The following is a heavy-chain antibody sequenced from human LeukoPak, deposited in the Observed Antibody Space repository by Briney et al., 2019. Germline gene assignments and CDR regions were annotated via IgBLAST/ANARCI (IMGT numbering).Heavy chain of an antibody. CDR3: ARHVGDGYPANRDYFDY. Sequence: NPSQTLSLTCTVSGGSISSNSYYWSWIRQPPGKGLEWIGEIDHSGSTNYNPSLKSRVTISVDTSKNQFSLKLSSVTAADTAVYYCARHVGDGYPANRDYFDYWGQGTLVTVSS. V-gene: IGHV4-39*01. J-gene: IGHJ4*02. D-gene: IGHD5-24*01. CDR1: GGSISSNSYY. CDR2: IDHSGST.